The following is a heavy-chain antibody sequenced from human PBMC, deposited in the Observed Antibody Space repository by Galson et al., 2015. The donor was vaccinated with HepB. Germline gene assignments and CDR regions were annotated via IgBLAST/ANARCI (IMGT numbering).Heavy chain of an antibody. J-gene: IGHJ5*02. Sequence: FLRLSGAVSGSSVSGNYMNWVRQAPGKGLEWVAAIFIGGDNYLADSVRGRFTVSRDISKNTVYLQMNSLTSDDTAMYYCVRDWYCSGRNCVDCFDPWGQGTLVTVSS. CDR3: VRDWYCSGRNCVDCFDP. D-gene: IGHD2-15*01. V-gene: IGHV3-53*05. CDR2: IFIGGDN. CDR1: GSSVSGNY.